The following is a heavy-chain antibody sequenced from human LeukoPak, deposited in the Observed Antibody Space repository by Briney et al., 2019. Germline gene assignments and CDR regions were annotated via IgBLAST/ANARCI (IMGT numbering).Heavy chain of an antibody. V-gene: IGHV1-46*01. CDR3: ATGGLVGATTHDY. CDR2: INPSGGST. D-gene: IGHD1-26*01. Sequence: ASVKVSCKGSGYTFSVFGHTWVRQAPGQGLEWMGIINPSGGSTSYAQKFQGRVTMTRDTSTSTVYMELSSLRSEDTAVYYCATGGLVGATTHDYWGQGTLVTVSS. CDR1: GYTFSVFG. J-gene: IGHJ4*02.